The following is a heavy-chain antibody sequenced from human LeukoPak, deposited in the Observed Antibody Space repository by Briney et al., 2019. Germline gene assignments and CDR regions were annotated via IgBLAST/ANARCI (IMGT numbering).Heavy chain of an antibody. D-gene: IGHD3-3*01. V-gene: IGHV4-59*01. Sequence: PSETLSLTRTVSGGSLSSYYWSWLRQPPPKGLEWIGYIYYSGSTNYNPSLKSRVTIPVDTSKKQFSLKLSSVTAADTAVYYCARTTTRDYDFWSGYYFDYWGQGTLVTVSS. CDR1: GGSLSSYY. J-gene: IGHJ4*02. CDR3: ARTTTRDYDFWSGYYFDY. CDR2: IYYSGST.